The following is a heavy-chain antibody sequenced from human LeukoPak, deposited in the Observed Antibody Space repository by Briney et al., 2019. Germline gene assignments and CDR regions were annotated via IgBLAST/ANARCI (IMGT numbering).Heavy chain of an antibody. CDR3: ARVRGQSRRYYDSSGNHAFDI. V-gene: IGHV1-18*01. Sequence: ASVKVSCKASGYTFTDYEITWVRQAAGQGLEWMGYISGYNGNTNYAQKLQDRVTMTTETSTSTAYMELRSLRSDDTAVYYCARVRGQSRRYYDSSGNHAFDIWGQGTLVTVSS. J-gene: IGHJ3*02. CDR1: GYTFTDYE. CDR2: ISGYNGNT. D-gene: IGHD3-22*01.